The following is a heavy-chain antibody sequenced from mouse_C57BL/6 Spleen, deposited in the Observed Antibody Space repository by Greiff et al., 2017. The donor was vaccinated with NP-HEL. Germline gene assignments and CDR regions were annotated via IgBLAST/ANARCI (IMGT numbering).Heavy chain of an antibody. D-gene: IGHD1-1*01. CDR1: GYAFCSYW. Sequence: VQLQQSGAELVKPGASVKISCKASGYAFCSYWMNWVKQRPGKGLEWIGQIYPGDGDTNYNGKFKGKATLTADKSSSTAYMQLSSLTSEDSAVYFCARAYYYRSSYSFDYWGKGTTLTVSS. CDR2: IYPGDGDT. J-gene: IGHJ2*01. V-gene: IGHV1-80*01. CDR3: ARAYYYRSSYSFDY.